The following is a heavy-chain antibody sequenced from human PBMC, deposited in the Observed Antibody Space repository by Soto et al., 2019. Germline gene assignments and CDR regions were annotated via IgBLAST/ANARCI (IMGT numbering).Heavy chain of an antibody. Sequence: ASVKVSCKASGYTFTSYDINWVRQATGQGLEWMGWMNPNSGNTGYAQKFQGRVTMTRNTSISTAYMELSSLRSEDTAVYYCARVRYYYGSGSKTNWFDPWGQGTLVTVSS. CDR2: MNPNSGNT. V-gene: IGHV1-8*01. D-gene: IGHD3-10*01. CDR3: ARVRYYYGSGSKTNWFDP. J-gene: IGHJ5*02. CDR1: GYTFTSYD.